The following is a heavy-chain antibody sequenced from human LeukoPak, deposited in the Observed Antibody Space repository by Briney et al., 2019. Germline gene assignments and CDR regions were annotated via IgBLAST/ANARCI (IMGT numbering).Heavy chain of an antibody. CDR3: ARDQPDYYDSSGPFDY. J-gene: IGHJ4*02. CDR1: GFTFSSYS. Sequence: GGSLRLSCAASGFTFSSYSMNWVRQAPGKGLEWVSYISSSSSTIYYADSVKGRFTTSRDNAKNSLYLQMNSLRAEDTAVYYCARDQPDYYDSSGPFDYWGQGTLVTVSS. V-gene: IGHV3-48*01. CDR2: ISSSSSTI. D-gene: IGHD3-22*01.